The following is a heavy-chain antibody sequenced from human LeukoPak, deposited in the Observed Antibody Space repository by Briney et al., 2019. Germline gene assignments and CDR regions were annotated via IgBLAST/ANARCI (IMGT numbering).Heavy chain of an antibody. CDR1: GYTFTSYD. CDR3: AREERNHDAFDI. D-gene: IGHD1-1*01. V-gene: IGHV1-8*03. Sequence: ASVKVSCKASGYTFTSYDINWVRQATGQGLEWMGWMNPNSGNTGCAQKFQGRVTITRNTSISTAYMELSSLRSEDTAVYYCAREERNHDAFDIWGQGTMVTVSS. CDR2: MNPNSGNT. J-gene: IGHJ3*02.